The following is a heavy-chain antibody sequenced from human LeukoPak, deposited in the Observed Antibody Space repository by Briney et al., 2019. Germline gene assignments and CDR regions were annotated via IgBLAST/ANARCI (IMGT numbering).Heavy chain of an antibody. CDR2: THYIKTT. CDR3: ARQRAWFGEWAFDY. CDR1: AGSISSANYY. D-gene: IGHD3-10*01. Sequence: SETLSLTCSVSAGSISSANYYWGWLRQPPGKGPEWVGSTHYIKTTFYSPSLKNRVTMSVDTSKNLFSLKLSSVTAADTAVYFCARQRAWFGEWAFDYWGQGVLVTVSS. J-gene: IGHJ4*02. V-gene: IGHV4-39*01.